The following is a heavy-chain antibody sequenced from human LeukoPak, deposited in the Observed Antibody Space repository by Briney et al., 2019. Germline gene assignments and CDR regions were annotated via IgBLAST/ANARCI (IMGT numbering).Heavy chain of an antibody. CDR3: ARGGWYGDYSSEGISFDY. J-gene: IGHJ4*02. Sequence: GGSLRLSCAASGFTFSDYYMSWIRQAPGKGLEWGSYISSSGSTIYYADSVKSRFTVSRDNAKNSLYLQMNSLRAEDTAVYYCARGGWYGDYSSEGISFDYWGQGTLVTVSS. V-gene: IGHV3-11*01. CDR1: GFTFSDYY. D-gene: IGHD4-17*01. CDR2: ISSSGSTI.